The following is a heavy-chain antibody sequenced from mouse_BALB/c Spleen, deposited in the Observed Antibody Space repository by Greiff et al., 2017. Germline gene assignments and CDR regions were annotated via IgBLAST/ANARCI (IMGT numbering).Heavy chain of an antibody. CDR1: GFNIKDTY. Sequence: EVQLQQSGAELVKPGASVKLSCTASGFNIKDTYMHWVKQRPEQGLEWIGRIDPANGNTKYDPKFQGKATITADTSSNTAYLQLSSLTSEDTAVYYCARLGDGYYWFAYWGQGTLVTVSA. CDR2: IDPANGNT. V-gene: IGHV14-3*02. J-gene: IGHJ3*01. CDR3: ARLGDGYYWFAY. D-gene: IGHD2-3*01.